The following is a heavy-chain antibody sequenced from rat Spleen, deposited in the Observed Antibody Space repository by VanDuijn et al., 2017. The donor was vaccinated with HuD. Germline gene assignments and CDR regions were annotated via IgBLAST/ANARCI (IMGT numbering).Heavy chain of an antibody. Sequence: EVHLQESGPGLVKPSQSLSLTCSVTGYSITSNYWGWIRKFPGNKKEWMGYISYSGSTGYNPSLKSRISITRDTSKNQFFLQLNSVTTEDTATYYCTRGIRRVYWYFDFWGPGTMVTVSS. CDR1: GYSITSNY. D-gene: IGHD1-11*01. CDR2: ISYSGST. J-gene: IGHJ1*01. V-gene: IGHV3-1*01. CDR3: TRGIRRVYWYFDF.